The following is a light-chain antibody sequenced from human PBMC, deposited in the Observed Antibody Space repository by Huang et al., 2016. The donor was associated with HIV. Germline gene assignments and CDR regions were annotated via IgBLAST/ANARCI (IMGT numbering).Light chain of an antibody. Sequence: DILLTQSPDSLAVSLGERATLTCRSSRSLLFASNSKNFLAWYQQKPGQSPKWLMYMASGRESGVPERFTGSGSGTEFTLTIASLQAEDVAVYYCQQFYNMPYTFGRGTRLEI. CDR1: RSLLFASNSKNF. CDR2: MAS. CDR3: QQFYNMPYT. V-gene: IGKV4-1*01. J-gene: IGKJ2*01.